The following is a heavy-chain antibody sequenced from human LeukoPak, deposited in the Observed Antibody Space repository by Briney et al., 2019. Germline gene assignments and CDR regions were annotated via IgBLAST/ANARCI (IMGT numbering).Heavy chain of an antibody. CDR1: GGSISSSSYY. J-gene: IGHJ5*02. D-gene: IGHD2-15*01. CDR2: IYYSGST. Sequence: SETLSLTCTVSGGSISSSSYYWGWIRQPPGKGLEWIGSIYYSGSTYYNPSLKSRVTISVDTSKNQFSLKLSSVTAADTAVYYCARDIVVVVAATNWFDPWGQGTLVTVSS. CDR3: ARDIVVVVAATNWFDP. V-gene: IGHV4-39*07.